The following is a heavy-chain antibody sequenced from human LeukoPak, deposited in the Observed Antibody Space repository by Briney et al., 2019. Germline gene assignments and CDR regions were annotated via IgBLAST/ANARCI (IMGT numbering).Heavy chain of an antibody. Sequence: SETLSLTCTVSGYSISSGYYWVWIRQPPGRGLEWIGSIYHSGSTNYNPSLKSRVTISVDTSKNQFSLKVSSVTAADTAVYYCARGDCSSTICYSPMDVWGKGTTVTVSS. V-gene: IGHV4-38-2*02. CDR1: GYSISSGYY. J-gene: IGHJ6*03. CDR2: IYHSGST. D-gene: IGHD2-2*01. CDR3: ARGDCSSTICYSPMDV.